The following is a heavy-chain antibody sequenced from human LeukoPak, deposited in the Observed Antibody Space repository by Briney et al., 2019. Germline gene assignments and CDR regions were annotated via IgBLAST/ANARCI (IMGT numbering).Heavy chain of an antibody. D-gene: IGHD3-3*02. V-gene: IGHV3-33*06. J-gene: IGHJ3*02. Sequence: GSLRLSCAASGFTVSSNYMSWVRQAPGKGLEWVAVIWYGGSNKYYADSVKGRFTISRDNSKNTLYLQMNSLRAEDTAVYYCAKCILGPAFEDAFDIWGQGTMVTVSS. CDR3: AKCILGPAFEDAFDI. CDR1: GFTVSSNY. CDR2: IWYGGSNK.